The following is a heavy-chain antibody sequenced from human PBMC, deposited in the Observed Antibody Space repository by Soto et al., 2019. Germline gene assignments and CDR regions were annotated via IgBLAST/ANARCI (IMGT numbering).Heavy chain of an antibody. V-gene: IGHV1-18*01. Sequence: ASVKVSCKASGYTFTRSGISWVRQAPGQGLEWMGWISTYNGDTNYSQKFQGRVTITRDTSASTAYMELSSLRSEDTAVYYCARNTLNIVLVPAAPRYYYYGMDVWGQGTTVTVSS. CDR2: ISTYNGDT. CDR3: ARNTLNIVLVPAAPRYYYYGMDV. D-gene: IGHD2-2*01. CDR1: GYTFTRSG. J-gene: IGHJ6*02.